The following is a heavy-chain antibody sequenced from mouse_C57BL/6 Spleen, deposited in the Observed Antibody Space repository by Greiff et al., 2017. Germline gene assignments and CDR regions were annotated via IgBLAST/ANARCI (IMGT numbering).Heavy chain of an antibody. CDR3: ASLYYDYDWFAY. J-gene: IGHJ3*01. V-gene: IGHV1-55*01. D-gene: IGHD2-4*01. Sequence: QVQLQQPGAELVKPGASVKMSCKASGYTFTSYWITWVKQRPGQGLEWIGDIYPGSGSTNYNEKFKSKATLPVDTFSSTAYMQLSSLTSEYSAVYYCASLYYDYDWFAYWGQGTLVTVSA. CDR1: GYTFTSYW. CDR2: IYPGSGST.